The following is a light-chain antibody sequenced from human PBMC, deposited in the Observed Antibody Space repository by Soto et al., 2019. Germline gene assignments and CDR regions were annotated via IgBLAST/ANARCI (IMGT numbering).Light chain of an antibody. CDR1: QSVFYSSNNKNY. CDR2: WAS. CDR3: QQYYTTLPFS. Sequence: DIVMTQSPDSLAVSLGERATINCKSSQSVFYSSNNKNYLAWYQQKPGQPPRLLIYWASTREFGVPDRFSGSGSGTDFTLTISSLQAEDVAVYYCQQYYTTLPFSFCPGPKVEIK. V-gene: IGKV4-1*01. J-gene: IGKJ3*01.